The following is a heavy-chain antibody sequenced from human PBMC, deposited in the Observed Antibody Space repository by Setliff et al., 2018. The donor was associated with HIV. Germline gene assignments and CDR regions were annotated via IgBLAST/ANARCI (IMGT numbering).Heavy chain of an antibody. J-gene: IGHJ4*02. Sequence: ASVKVSCKASGYTFSTYALHWVRQAPGQRLEWMGWINAGNGDTKYSQKFQGRVTITRDTSASTAYMDVTSLRSEDTAVYYCAREKNDYNNYYFDYWGQGTLVTVSS. CDR3: AREKNDYNNYYFDY. V-gene: IGHV1-3*01. CDR2: INAGNGDT. CDR1: GYTFSTYA. D-gene: IGHD4-4*01.